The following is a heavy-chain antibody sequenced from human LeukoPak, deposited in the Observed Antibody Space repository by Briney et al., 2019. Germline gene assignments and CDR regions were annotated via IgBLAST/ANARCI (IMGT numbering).Heavy chain of an antibody. D-gene: IGHD3-22*01. CDR3: ARARESTMIVVVTALDS. J-gene: IGHJ4*02. CDR1: GFTFSTYG. CDR2: IWYDGSNK. Sequence: GGALRLSCTASGFTFSTYGMHWVRQAPGKGLEWVAVIWYDGSNKYYADSVKGRFTISRDNSKNTLYLQMNSLRADDTAVYFCARARESTMIVVVTALDSWGQGTLVTVSS. V-gene: IGHV3-33*01.